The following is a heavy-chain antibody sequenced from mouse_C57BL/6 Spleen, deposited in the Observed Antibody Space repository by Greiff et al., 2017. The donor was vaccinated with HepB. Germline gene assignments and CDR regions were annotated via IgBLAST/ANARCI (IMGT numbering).Heavy chain of an antibody. Sequence: QVQLQQSGAELVMPGASVKLSCKASGYTFTSYWMHWVKQRPGQGLEWIGEIDPSDSYTNYNQKFKGKSTLTVDKSSSTAYMQLSSLTSEDSAVYYCARRVYDGYSIDYWGQGTTLTVSS. CDR3: ARRVYDGYSIDY. CDR2: IDPSDSYT. D-gene: IGHD2-3*01. CDR1: GYTFTSYW. V-gene: IGHV1-69*01. J-gene: IGHJ2*01.